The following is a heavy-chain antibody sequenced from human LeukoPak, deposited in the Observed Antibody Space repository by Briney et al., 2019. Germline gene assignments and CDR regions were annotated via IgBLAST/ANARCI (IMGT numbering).Heavy chain of an antibody. CDR3: ARGGFYCGGDCYVDY. Sequence: SETLSLTCAVYGGSFSTYYWSWIRQPPGKGLEWIGQINHSGSTNYNPSLKSRATISVDTSNNQFSLKLSSVTAADTAVYYCARGGFYCGGDCYVDYWGQGTLVTVSS. CDR2: INHSGST. CDR1: GGSFSTYY. J-gene: IGHJ4*02. D-gene: IGHD2-21*02. V-gene: IGHV4-34*01.